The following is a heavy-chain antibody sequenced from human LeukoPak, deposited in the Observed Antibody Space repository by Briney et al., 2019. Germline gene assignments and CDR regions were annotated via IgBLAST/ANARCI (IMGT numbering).Heavy chain of an antibody. V-gene: IGHV4-4*07. CDR1: GGSISSYY. CDR3: ARGVVPAAITWGYYYMDV. J-gene: IGHJ6*03. Sequence: PSETLSLTCTVSGGSISSYYWSWIRQTAGKGLEWIGRIYTSGSTNYNPSLKSRVTMSVDTSKNQFSLKLSSVTAADTAVYYCARGVVPAAITWGYYYMDVWGKGTTVTVSS. CDR2: IYTSGST. D-gene: IGHD2-2*01.